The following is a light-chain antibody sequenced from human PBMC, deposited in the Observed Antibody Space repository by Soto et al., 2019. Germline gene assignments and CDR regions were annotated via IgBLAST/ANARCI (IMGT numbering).Light chain of an antibody. J-gene: IGKJ4*01. CDR2: AAS. V-gene: IGKV1-39*01. Sequence: DIQMTQSPSSLSASVGDRVTITCRASQSISSYLNWYQQKPGKAPKLLIYAASSLRSGVSSRFSGSGSGTDFSLTITNLQPEDLATYYCKQSKSFPLTFGGGTKVEIK. CDR1: QSISSY. CDR3: KQSKSFPLT.